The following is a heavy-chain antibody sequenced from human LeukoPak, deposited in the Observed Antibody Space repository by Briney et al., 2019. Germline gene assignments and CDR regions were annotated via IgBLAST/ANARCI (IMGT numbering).Heavy chain of an antibody. CDR2: IYPGDSDT. CDR3: ARRYCSAGSCYSGGWFDP. V-gene: IGHV5-51*01. J-gene: IGHJ5*02. Sequence: GESLKISCQGSGYSFTTYWIAWVRQMPGKGLEWMGIIYPGDSDTRCSPSFQGQVTISADKSISTAYLQWSSLKASDTAMYYCARRYCSAGSCYSGGWFDPWGQGTLVTVSS. D-gene: IGHD2-15*01. CDR1: GYSFTTYW.